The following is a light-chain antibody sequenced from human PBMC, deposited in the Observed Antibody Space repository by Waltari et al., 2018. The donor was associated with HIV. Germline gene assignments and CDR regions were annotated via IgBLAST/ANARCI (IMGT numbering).Light chain of an antibody. CDR1: SNDGAGYNY. CDR2: EVR. V-gene: IGLV2-14*01. CDR3: TSYASSSSLL. J-gene: IGLJ2*01. Sequence: QSSLTQPATLSASPGSSITISCTGGSNDGAGYNYLAWYQHLPGKAPKLIIYEVRNRPSGVSNRFSGSKSGNTASLTISGLQAEDEADYYCTSYASSSSLLFGGGTKLTVL.